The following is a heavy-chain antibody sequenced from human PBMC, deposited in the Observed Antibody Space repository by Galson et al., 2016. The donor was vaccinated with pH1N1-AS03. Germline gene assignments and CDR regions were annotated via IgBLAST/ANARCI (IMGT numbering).Heavy chain of an antibody. V-gene: IGHV3-33*08. CDR1: GFTFSDYG. D-gene: IGHD3-16*02. CDR3: SRDRHYYDYIWGAYRYDWYFDL. CDR2: IWHDGSNK. J-gene: IGHJ2*01. Sequence: SLRLSCAASGFTFSDYGMHWVRQAPGKGLEWVAIIWHDGSNKFYADSVKGRFTISRDNSKNTLYLQMNSLRAEATAVYYCSRDRHYYDYIWGAYRYDWYFDLWGRGTLVTVSS.